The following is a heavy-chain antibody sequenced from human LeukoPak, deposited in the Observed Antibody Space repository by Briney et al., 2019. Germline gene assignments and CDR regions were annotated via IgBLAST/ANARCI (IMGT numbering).Heavy chain of an antibody. Sequence: GGSLRLSCAASGFAVSSNYMSWVRQAPGKGLEWVSIIYSGGSTFYADSVKGRFTISRDSSKNTLYLQMNSLRAEDTAVYYCARDGYSYGRGYMDVWGKGTTVTVSS. CDR3: ARDGYSYGRGYMDV. V-gene: IGHV3-53*01. CDR2: IYSGGST. D-gene: IGHD5-18*01. J-gene: IGHJ6*03. CDR1: GFAVSSNY.